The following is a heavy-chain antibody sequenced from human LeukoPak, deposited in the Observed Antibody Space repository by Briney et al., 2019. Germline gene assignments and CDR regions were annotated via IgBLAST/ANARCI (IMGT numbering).Heavy chain of an antibody. CDR1: GYTSTSYG. J-gene: IGHJ4*02. D-gene: IGHD1-26*01. V-gene: IGHV1-69*05. Sequence: SVKVSCKASGYTSTSYGISWVRQAPGQGLEWMGRIIPIFGTANYAQKFQGRVTITTDESTSTAYMELSSLRSEDTAVYYCARVGSAWDNYFDYWGQGTLATVSS. CDR3: ARVGSAWDNYFDY. CDR2: IIPIFGTA.